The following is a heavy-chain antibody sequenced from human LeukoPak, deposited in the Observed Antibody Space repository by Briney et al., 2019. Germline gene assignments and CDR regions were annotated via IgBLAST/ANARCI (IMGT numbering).Heavy chain of an antibody. CDR3: AKDLGDSSFY. J-gene: IGHJ4*02. CDR1: GFTFSSYG. V-gene: IGHV3-30*18. CDR2: ISYDGSNK. D-gene: IGHD3-22*01. Sequence: GGSLRLSCAASGFTFSSYGMHWVRQAPGKGLEWVAVISYDGSNKYYADSVKGRFTISRDNSKNTLYLQMNSLRAEGTAVYYCAKDLGDSSFYWGQGTLVTVSS.